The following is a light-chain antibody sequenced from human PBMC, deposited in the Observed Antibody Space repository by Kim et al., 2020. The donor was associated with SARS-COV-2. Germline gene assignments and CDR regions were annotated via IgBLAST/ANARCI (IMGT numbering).Light chain of an antibody. CDR2: AAT. Sequence: ASVGDRVTITCRASEDIKNYLVWSQQKPGKAPKSLIYAATNLQRGAPSRFSGSGSGTEFTLTIASLQPEDFATYYCHQYNSFPRTFGGGTKVDIK. CDR3: HQYNSFPRT. V-gene: IGKV1-16*01. CDR1: EDIKNY. J-gene: IGKJ4*01.